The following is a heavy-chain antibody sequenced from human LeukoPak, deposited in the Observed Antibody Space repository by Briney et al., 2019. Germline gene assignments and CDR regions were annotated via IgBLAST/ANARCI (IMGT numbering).Heavy chain of an antibody. V-gene: IGHV4-39*07. J-gene: IGHJ6*03. CDR2: IYYSGST. Sequence: SETLSLTCTVSGGSVSSSDYYWVWIREPPGKGLEWIGSIYYSGSTYYKPSLKSRVTISADTSKNQFSLKLSSVTAADTAVYYCARVIEGGYSYGSYYYYMDVWGKGTTVTISS. CDR3: ARVIEGGYSYGSYYYYMDV. D-gene: IGHD5-18*01. CDR1: GGSVSSSDYY.